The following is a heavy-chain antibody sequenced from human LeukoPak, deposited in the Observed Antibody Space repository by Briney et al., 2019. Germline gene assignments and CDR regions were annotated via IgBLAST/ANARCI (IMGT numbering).Heavy chain of an antibody. CDR2: IRYDGSNK. V-gene: IGHV3-30*02. Sequence: PGGSLRLSCAASGFTFSSYGMHWVRQAPGKGLEWVAFIRYDGSNKYYADSVKGRFTISRDNSKNTLYLQMNSLRAEDTAVYYCAKDYSYGYNYYYYYMDVWGKGTTVTISS. CDR3: AKDYSYGYNYYYYYMDV. CDR1: GFTFSSYG. D-gene: IGHD5-18*01. J-gene: IGHJ6*03.